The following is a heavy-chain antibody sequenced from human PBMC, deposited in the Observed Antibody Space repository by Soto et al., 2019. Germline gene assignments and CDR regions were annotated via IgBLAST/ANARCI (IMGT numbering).Heavy chain of an antibody. CDR1: GGSFSGYY. CDR3: SRDLTMVRGTAGGYYGMDV. J-gene: IGHJ6*02. V-gene: IGHV4-34*01. CDR2: INHSGST. Sequence: SETLSLTCAVYGGSFSGYYWSWIRQPPGKGLEWIGEINHSGSTNYNPSLKSRVTISVDTSKNQFSLKLSSVTAADTAVYFCSRDLTMVRGTAGGYYGMDVWGQGTTVTVSS. D-gene: IGHD3-10*01.